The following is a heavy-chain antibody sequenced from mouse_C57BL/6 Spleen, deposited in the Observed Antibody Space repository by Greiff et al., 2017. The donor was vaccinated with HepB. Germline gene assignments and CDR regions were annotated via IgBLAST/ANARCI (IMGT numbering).Heavy chain of an antibody. CDR3: ARPNYGSPYYFDY. V-gene: IGHV5-17*01. J-gene: IGHJ2*01. Sequence: EVHLVESGGGLVKPGGSLKLSCAASGFTFSDYGMHWVRQAPEKGLEWVAYISSGSSTIYYADTVKGRFTLSRDNAKNTLFLQMTSLRSEDTAMYYCARPNYGSPYYFDYWGQGTTLTVSS. CDR1: GFTFSDYG. D-gene: IGHD1-1*01. CDR2: ISSGSSTI.